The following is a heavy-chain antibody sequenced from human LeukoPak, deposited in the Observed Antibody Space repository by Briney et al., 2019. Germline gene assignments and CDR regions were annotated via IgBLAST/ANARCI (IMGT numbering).Heavy chain of an antibody. J-gene: IGHJ4*02. CDR1: GYTFTSYG. CDR2: ISAYNGNT. Sequence: ASVKVSCKASGYTFTSYGISWVRQAPGQGLEWMGWISAYNGNTNYAQKLQGRVTMTTDTSTSRAYMELRSLRSGDTAVYYCAREVPYDSSRYYQPFDYWGQGTLVTVSS. CDR3: AREVPYDSSRYYQPFDY. D-gene: IGHD3-22*01. V-gene: IGHV1-18*01.